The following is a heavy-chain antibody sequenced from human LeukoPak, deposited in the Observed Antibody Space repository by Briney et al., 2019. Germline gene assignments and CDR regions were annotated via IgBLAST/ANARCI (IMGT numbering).Heavy chain of an antibody. Sequence: PSETLSLTCTVSGGSISSGNYYWSWIRQHPGKGLEWIGYIHHSGSTYYNPSLKSRVIISVDTSKNQFSLKLDSVTAADTAVYYCASYGSGSYRFDPWGQGTLVTVSS. J-gene: IGHJ5*02. CDR1: GGSISSGNYY. D-gene: IGHD3-10*01. CDR3: ASYGSGSYRFDP. V-gene: IGHV4-31*03. CDR2: IHHSGST.